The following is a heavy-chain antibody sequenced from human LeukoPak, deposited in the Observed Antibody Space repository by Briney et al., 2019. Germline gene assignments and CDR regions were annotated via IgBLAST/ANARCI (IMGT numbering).Heavy chain of an antibody. Sequence: TPSETLSLTCAVYGGSFSNYYWSWIRQPPGKGLEWIGEINDSGRTNYNPSLMSRVTISVDKSKNQFSLKLSSVTAADTAVYYCAREKEYANFDYWGQGTLVTVSS. J-gene: IGHJ4*02. CDR3: AREKEYANFDY. V-gene: IGHV4-34*01. D-gene: IGHD2-8*01. CDR1: GGSFSNYY. CDR2: INDSGRT.